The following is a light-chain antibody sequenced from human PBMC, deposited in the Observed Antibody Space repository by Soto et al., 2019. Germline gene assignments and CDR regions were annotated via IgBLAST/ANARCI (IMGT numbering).Light chain of an antibody. CDR2: DVS. CDR3: SSHTSSSTLV. V-gene: IGLV2-14*03. J-gene: IGLJ2*01. CDR1: SSDVGGYTY. Sequence: QSALTQPASVSGSPGQSITISCTGTSSDVGGYTYVSWYQQHPGKAPKLMIHDVSNRPSGVSKRFSGSKSGNTASLTISGLQAEDEADYYCSSHTSSSTLVFGGGTKLTVL.